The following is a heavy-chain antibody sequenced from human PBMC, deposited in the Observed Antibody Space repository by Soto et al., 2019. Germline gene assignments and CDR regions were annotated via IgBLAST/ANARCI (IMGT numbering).Heavy chain of an antibody. CDR1: GGSVTNYY. CDR2: IYYTGST. D-gene: IGHD1-26*01. Sequence: SETLSLTCSVSGGSVTNYYWSWIRQPPGKGLEWIGYIYYTGSTNYNPSLKSRVTISVDTSKNQFSLKLSSVTAADTAVYYCARDRAPGWAYYYGMDVWGQGTTVTVSS. J-gene: IGHJ6*02. CDR3: ARDRAPGWAYYYGMDV. V-gene: IGHV4-59*02.